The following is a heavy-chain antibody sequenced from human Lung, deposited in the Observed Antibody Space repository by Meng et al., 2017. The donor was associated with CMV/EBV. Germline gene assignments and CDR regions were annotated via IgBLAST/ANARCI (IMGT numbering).Heavy chain of an antibody. J-gene: IGHJ4*02. CDR3: ARDPSNTSGRYAYFDY. D-gene: IGHD6-19*01. Sequence: QLQLGQPGAEVKKPGASVRVSCKASGYTFTHHGISWIRQAPGQGLEWMGWISCYNGDTNYAQKLQGRVTMTTDTSTNTAYMDLRGLRSDDTAVYYCARDPSNTSGRYAYFDYWGQGTLVTVSS. CDR2: ISCYNGDT. V-gene: IGHV1-18*01. CDR1: GYTFTHHG.